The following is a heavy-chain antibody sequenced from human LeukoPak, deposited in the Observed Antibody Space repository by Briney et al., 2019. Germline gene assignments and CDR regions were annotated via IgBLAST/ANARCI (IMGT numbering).Heavy chain of an antibody. CDR1: GFIFSDYY. Sequence: GGSLRLSCAASGFIFSDYYMSWIRQVPGKGLEWISYISSTGNTIYYADSVKGRFTVSRDNGKNSLYLQMDSLRVGDTAVYYCARDRYSGYVLDAFDIWAKGQWSPSPQ. CDR3: ARDRYSGYVLDAFDI. CDR2: ISSTGNTI. V-gene: IGHV3-11*04. D-gene: IGHD5-12*01. J-gene: IGHJ3*02.